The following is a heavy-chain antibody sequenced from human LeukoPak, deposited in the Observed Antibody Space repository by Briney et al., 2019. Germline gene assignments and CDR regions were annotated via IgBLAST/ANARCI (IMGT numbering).Heavy chain of an antibody. V-gene: IGHV3-48*03. Sequence: PGGSLRLSCVASGFTFSSYEMNWARQAPGKGLEWVSYISSSGSTTHYADSAKGRFNISRDNAKNSLYLQMNSLRGEDTAVYYCAAKEGTRSDFDYWGQGTLVTVAS. CDR1: GFTFSSYE. J-gene: IGHJ4*02. CDR3: AAKEGTRSDFDY. CDR2: ISSSGSTT. D-gene: IGHD1-14*01.